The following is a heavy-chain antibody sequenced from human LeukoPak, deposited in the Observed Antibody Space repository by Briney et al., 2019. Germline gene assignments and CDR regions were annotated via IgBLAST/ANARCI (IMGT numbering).Heavy chain of an antibody. CDR3: AKMKRDSSGWYFDY. CDR2: ISGSGGST. Sequence: GGSLRLSCAASGFNFNNYWMSWARQAPGKGLEWVSAISGSGGSTYYADSVKGRFTISRDNSKNTLYLQMNSLRAEDTAEYYCAKMKRDSSGWYFDYWGQGTLVTVSS. J-gene: IGHJ4*02. V-gene: IGHV3-23*01. D-gene: IGHD6-19*01. CDR1: GFNFNNYW.